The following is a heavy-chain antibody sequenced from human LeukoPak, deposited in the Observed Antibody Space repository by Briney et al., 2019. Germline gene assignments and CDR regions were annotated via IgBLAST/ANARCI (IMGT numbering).Heavy chain of an antibody. CDR2: IYSGGST. CDR3: ATSRYSSGYYYADY. D-gene: IGHD3-22*01. V-gene: IGHV3-66*01. Sequence: GGSLRLSCAASGFTVSSNYMSWVRQAPGKGLEWVSVIYSGGSTYYADSVKGRFTISRDNSKNTLYLQMNSLRAEDTAVYYCATSRYSSGYYYADYWGQGTLVTVSS. J-gene: IGHJ4*02. CDR1: GFTVSSNY.